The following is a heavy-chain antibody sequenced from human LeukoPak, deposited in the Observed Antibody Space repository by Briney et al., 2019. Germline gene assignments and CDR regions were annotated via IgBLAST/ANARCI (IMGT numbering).Heavy chain of an antibody. CDR3: ARRISGWFDP. CDR1: GFMFTGYG. D-gene: IGHD3-3*02. J-gene: IGHJ5*02. CDR2: IWYDASNK. V-gene: IGHV3-33*01. Sequence: GRSLRLSCAASGFMFTGYGMHWVRQAPGKGLAWVAFIWYDASNKYYADSVKGRFTISRDNSKNTLYLQMNGLRAEDTSVYYCARRISGWFDPWGQGTLVTVSS.